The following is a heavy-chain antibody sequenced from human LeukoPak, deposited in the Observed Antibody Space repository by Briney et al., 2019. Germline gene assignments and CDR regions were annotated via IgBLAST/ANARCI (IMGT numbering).Heavy chain of an antibody. Sequence: SETLSLTCTVSGGSISSGDYYWSWIRQPAGKGLEWIGRIYSSGSTNYNPSLKSRVTISVATSKNQFSLKLSSVTAADTAVYYCARTDLPDAFDIWGQGTMVTVSS. J-gene: IGHJ3*02. CDR3: ARTDLPDAFDI. CDR1: GGSISSGDYY. CDR2: IYSSGST. V-gene: IGHV4-61*02.